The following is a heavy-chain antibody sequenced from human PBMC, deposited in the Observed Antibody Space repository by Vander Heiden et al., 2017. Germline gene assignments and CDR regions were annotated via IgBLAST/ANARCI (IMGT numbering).Heavy chain of an antibody. D-gene: IGHD2-2*01. V-gene: IGHV3-7*01. J-gene: IGHJ4*02. CDR2: IKQDGSEK. CDR3: ARKGLEVDY. CDR1: GFTFSNYW. Sequence: EVQLVESGGGLVQPGGSLRLSCAASGFTFSNYWRSWVRQAPGKGLEWVANIKQDGSEKYYVDSVRGRFTISRDNAKNSLYLQMNSLRAEDTAVYYCARKGLEVDYWGQGTLVTVSS.